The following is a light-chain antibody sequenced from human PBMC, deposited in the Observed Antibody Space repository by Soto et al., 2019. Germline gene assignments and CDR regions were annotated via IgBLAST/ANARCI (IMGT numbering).Light chain of an antibody. CDR2: DAS. CDR3: QQYNSYIT. V-gene: IGKV1-5*01. CDR1: QSISSW. Sequence: DIQMTQSPSALSASVGDRVTITCRASQSISSWLSWYQQKPGKAPKLLIYDASSFESGVPSRFSGSGSGTEFTLTISSLQPDDFATYYCQQYNSYITFGQGTRREIK. J-gene: IGKJ5*01.